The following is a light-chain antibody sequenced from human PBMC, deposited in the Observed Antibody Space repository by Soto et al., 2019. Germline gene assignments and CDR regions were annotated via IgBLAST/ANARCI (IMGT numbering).Light chain of an antibody. V-gene: IGKV3-11*01. CDR2: GAS. Sequence: PGERATLSCRASENVRTFVDWYQQTPGQAPRLLIYGASNRATGIPARFSGSGSGTDFTLTISNLEPEDFAVYYCQQHSHWPPWTFGQGTRVEIQ. CDR3: QQHSHWPPWT. J-gene: IGKJ1*01. CDR1: ENVRTF.